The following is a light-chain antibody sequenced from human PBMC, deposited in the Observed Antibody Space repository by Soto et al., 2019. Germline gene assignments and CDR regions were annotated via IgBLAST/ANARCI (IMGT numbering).Light chain of an antibody. CDR3: QQYGNWPFT. V-gene: IGKV3-15*01. Sequence: EIVVTHSPATLSVSPGERATLSCRASQSIGNNLAWYQQKPGQSPRLLIYGASTRATGIPARFSGSGSGTEFNLTISSRQSEDFAIYYCQQYGNWPFTFGRGTKVDIK. CDR1: QSIGNN. J-gene: IGKJ3*01. CDR2: GAS.